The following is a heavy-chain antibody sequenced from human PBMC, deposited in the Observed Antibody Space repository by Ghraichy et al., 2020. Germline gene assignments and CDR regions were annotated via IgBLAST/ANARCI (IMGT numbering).Heavy chain of an antibody. CDR1: GFTFNNYA. CDR3: AKGFGFSVGASDY. J-gene: IGHJ4*02. Sequence: GGSLRLSCAASGFTFNNYAMSWIRQAPGKGLEWVSTISGSGSSTYYADSVKGRFTISRDNSKNTLYLQMNSLRAEDTAVDYCAKGFGFSVGASDYWGRGTLVTVSS. V-gene: IGHV3-23*01. D-gene: IGHD1-26*01. CDR2: ISGSGSST.